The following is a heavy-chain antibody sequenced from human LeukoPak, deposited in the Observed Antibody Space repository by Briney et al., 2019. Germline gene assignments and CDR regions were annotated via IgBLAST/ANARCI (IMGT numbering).Heavy chain of an antibody. CDR1: GGSISSSNW. CDR2: IYHSGST. J-gene: IGHJ4*02. CDR3: ARVRPGDLRYGDYSPSWGRVLAFDY. D-gene: IGHD4-17*01. V-gene: IGHV4-4*02. Sequence: PSGTLPLTCAVSGGSISSSNWWSWVRQPPGKGLEWIGEIYHSGSTNYNPSLKSRVTISVDKSKNQFSLKLSSVTAADTAVYYCARVRPGDLRYGDYSPSWGRVLAFDYWGQGTLVTVSS.